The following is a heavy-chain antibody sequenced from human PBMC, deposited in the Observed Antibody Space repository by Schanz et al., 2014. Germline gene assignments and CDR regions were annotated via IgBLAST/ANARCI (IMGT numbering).Heavy chain of an antibody. Sequence: PGGSLRLSCAASGFTFSDYYMAWIRQAPGKGLEWVSHISGSSIHKNYADSVKGRFSISRDNAKNLLYLQMNGLRAEDTAVYFCARDLSSLIQGDVWGKGTTVTVSS. J-gene: IGHJ6*04. V-gene: IGHV3-11*06. D-gene: IGHD2-2*01. CDR3: ARDLSSLIQGDV. CDR2: ISGSSIHK. CDR1: GFTFSDYY.